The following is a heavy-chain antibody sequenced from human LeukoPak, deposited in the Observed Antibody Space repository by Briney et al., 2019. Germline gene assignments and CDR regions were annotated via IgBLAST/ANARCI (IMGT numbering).Heavy chain of an antibody. J-gene: IGHJ4*02. CDR1: GASISSYF. V-gene: IGHV4-4*07. CDR3: ARKDGDY. Sequence: KPSETLSLTCTVSGASISSYFWTWTRQPAGKGLEWIGRIYTSGRTDYNPSLKSRVTMSLDASGNQFSLKLTTVTAADTAMYYCARKDGDYWGQGTLVTVSS. CDR2: IYTSGRT.